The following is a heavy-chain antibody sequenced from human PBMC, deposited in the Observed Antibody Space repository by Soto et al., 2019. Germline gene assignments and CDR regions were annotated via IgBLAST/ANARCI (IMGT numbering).Heavy chain of an antibody. CDR2: SIGAGSDT. CDR1: GFSANSYW. J-gene: IGHJ4*02. CDR3: TRGASGYGNFDT. D-gene: IGHD5-12*01. Sequence: EVQLVESGGGLVQPGGSFKLSVEAIGFSANSYWRLWVHQAPGKGMGWFSRSIGAGSDTSFADSVKGRLTISRENAQNTLYLHMNDLTAEDTAVYYCTRGASGYGNFDTWGQGTLVIVSS. V-gene: IGHV3-74*01.